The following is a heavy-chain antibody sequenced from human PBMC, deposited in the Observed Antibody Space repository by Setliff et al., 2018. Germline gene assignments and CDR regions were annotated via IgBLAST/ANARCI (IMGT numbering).Heavy chain of an antibody. CDR3: MKKIIAGGGPPYDYFDY. J-gene: IGHJ4*02. Sequence: GGSLRLSCAASGFTFSTYVMTWVRQAPGKGLEWVSSIHGEGINAYYADSVKGRFTISRDNSKNTLFLQMNSLRADDTALYYCMKKIIAGGGPPYDYFDYWGQGTLVTVSS. CDR1: GFTFSTYV. D-gene: IGHD1-26*01. CDR2: IHGEGINA. V-gene: IGHV3-23*01.